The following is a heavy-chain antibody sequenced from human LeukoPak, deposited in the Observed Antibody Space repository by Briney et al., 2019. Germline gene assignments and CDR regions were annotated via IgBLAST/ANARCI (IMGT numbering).Heavy chain of an antibody. CDR1: GGSITSYY. CDR3: ARWDDKRPL. D-gene: IGHD3-9*01. Sequence: PSETLSLTCTVSGGSITSYYWSWIRQPPGKGLEYIGNIYYSGSTNYNSSLKSRVTISVDTSKNQFSLKLSSVTAAYTAVYYCARWDDKRPLWGQGTLVTVSS. V-gene: IGHV4-59*01. J-gene: IGHJ4*02. CDR2: IYYSGST.